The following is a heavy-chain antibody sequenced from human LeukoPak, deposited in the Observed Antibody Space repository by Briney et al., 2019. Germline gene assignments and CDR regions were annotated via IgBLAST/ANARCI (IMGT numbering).Heavy chain of an antibody. CDR2: IYYSGST. D-gene: IGHD3-10*01. J-gene: IGHJ4*02. CDR1: GGSFSGYY. V-gene: IGHV4-34*01. CDR3: ARGQWFGEGSFYYFDL. Sequence: SETLSLTCAVYGGSFSGYYWSWIRQPPGKGLEWIGSIYYSGSTYYNPSLKSRVTISVDTSKNQFSLKLSSVTAADTAVYYCARGQWFGEGSFYYFDLWGQGTLVTVSS.